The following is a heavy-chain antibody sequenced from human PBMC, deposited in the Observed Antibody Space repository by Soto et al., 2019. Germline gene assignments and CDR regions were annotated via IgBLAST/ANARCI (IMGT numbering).Heavy chain of an antibody. V-gene: IGHV3-21*01. CDR1: GFSFSTSS. Sequence: EVQLVESGGGLVEPGGSLRLSCAGSGFSFSTSSMNWVRPAPGRELEWISAISGTSDYRYYADSVKGRFTIFRANAKNSLFLQINSLGVEDTAVYHCARDPSYYCSGSYYPFDYWGQGTLVTVSS. CDR2: ISGTSDYR. D-gene: IGHD3-10*01. CDR3: ARDPSYYCSGSYYPFDY. J-gene: IGHJ4*02.